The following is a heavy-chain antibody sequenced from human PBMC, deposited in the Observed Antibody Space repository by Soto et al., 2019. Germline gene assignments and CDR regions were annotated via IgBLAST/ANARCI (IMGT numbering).Heavy chain of an antibody. CDR2: ISAYNGNT. D-gene: IGHD6-19*01. Sequence: QVQLVQSGAEVKKPGASVKVSCKASGYTFTSYGISWVRQAPGQGLEWMGWISAYNGNTNYAQKLQGRVTMTTDTPTSTAYMELRSLISDDTPVYYCAMTSSGSENFDYWGQGTLVTVSS. V-gene: IGHV1-18*04. J-gene: IGHJ4*02. CDR3: AMTSSGSENFDY. CDR1: GYTFTSYG.